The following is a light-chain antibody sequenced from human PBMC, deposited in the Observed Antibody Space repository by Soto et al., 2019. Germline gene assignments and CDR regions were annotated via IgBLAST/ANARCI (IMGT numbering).Light chain of an antibody. J-gene: IGKJ4*01. Sequence: ETVMTQSPATLSLSPGERATLSCRASQSVSSNLAWYQQKPGQAPRLLIYEASTRATGVPDRFSGSGSGAEFTLTISSLQSEDFAVYYCQKYNNWPPLTFGGGTKVDIK. V-gene: IGKV3-15*01. CDR1: QSVSSN. CDR3: QKYNNWPPLT. CDR2: EAS.